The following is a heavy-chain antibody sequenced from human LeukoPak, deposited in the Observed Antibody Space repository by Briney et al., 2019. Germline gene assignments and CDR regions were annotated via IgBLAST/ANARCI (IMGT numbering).Heavy chain of an antibody. Sequence: GGSLRLSCAASGFTFSSYAMHWVRQAPGKGLEWVAVISYDGSNKYYADSVKGRFTISRDNAKNSLYLQMNSLRAEDTAVYYCARELGRDGYNYDYWGQGTLVTVSS. J-gene: IGHJ4*02. CDR3: ARELGRDGYNYDY. CDR1: GFTFSSYA. D-gene: IGHD5-24*01. CDR2: ISYDGSNK. V-gene: IGHV3-30*04.